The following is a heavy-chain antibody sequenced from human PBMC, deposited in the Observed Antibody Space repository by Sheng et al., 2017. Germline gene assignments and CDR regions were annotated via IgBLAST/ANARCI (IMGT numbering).Heavy chain of an antibody. CDR2: IIPIFGTA. V-gene: IGHV1-69*13. D-gene: IGHD3-22*01. CDR1: GGTFSSYA. J-gene: IGHJ5*02. Sequence: QVQLVQSGAEVKKPGSSVKVSCKASGGTFSSYAISWVRQAPGQGLEWMGGIIPIFGTANYAQKFQGRVTITADESTSTAYMELSSLRSEDTAVYYCLIDYYDSSGYYDWFDPWGRGNPWSPSPQ. CDR3: LIDYYDSSGYYDWFDP.